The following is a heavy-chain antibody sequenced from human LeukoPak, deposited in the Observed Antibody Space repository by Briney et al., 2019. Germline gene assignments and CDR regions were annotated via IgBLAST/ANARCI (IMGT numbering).Heavy chain of an antibody. CDR3: ARGGSRADHDY. D-gene: IGHD2-15*01. CDR1: GGTFSSYA. Sequence: GASVKVSCKASGGTFSSYAISWVRQAPGQGLEWMGRIIPILGIANYAQKFQGRVTITADKSTSTAYMELSSLRSEDTAVYYCARGGSRADHDYWGQGTLVTVSS. J-gene: IGHJ4*02. CDR2: IIPILGIA. V-gene: IGHV1-69*04.